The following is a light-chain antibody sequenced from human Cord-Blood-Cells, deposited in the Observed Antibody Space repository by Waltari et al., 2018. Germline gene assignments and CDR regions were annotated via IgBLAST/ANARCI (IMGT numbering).Light chain of an antibody. CDR3: CSYTSSSTLGV. V-gene: IGLV2-14*01. CDR2: EVS. Sequence: QSALTQPASVSGSPGQSITISCTGTRSDVDGYNHVSWYQQHPGKAPKLMIYEVSNRPSGVSNRFSGSKSGNTASLTISGLQAEDDADYYCCSYTSSSTLGVFGGGTKLTVL. J-gene: IGLJ2*01. CDR1: RSDVDGYNH.